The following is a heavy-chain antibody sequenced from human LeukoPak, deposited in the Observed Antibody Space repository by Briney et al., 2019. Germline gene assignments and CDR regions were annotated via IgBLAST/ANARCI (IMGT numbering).Heavy chain of an antibody. CDR1: GGSFSGYY. CDR2: INHSGST. D-gene: IGHD2-15*01. Sequence: PSETLSLTCAVYGGSFSGYYWSWIRQPPGKGLEWIGEINHSGSTNYNPSLKSRVTISVDTSKNQFSLKLSSVTAADTAVYYCARVPHLPLIGYCSGGSCRYGDYWGQGTLVTVSS. J-gene: IGHJ4*02. V-gene: IGHV4-34*01. CDR3: ARVPHLPLIGYCSGGSCRYGDY.